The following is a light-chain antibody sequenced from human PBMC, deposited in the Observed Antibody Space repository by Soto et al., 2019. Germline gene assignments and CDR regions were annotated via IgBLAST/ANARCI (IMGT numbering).Light chain of an antibody. Sequence: DIQMTQSPSSLSASIGDRVTITCRASQGISTYLAWYQQKPGKAPKLLIYAAYTLQSGVPSRFSGSGSGTEFTLTIRGLLPEDFAAYHCQQLYTLPFTFGQGTRLEIK. CDR2: AAY. J-gene: IGKJ5*01. CDR1: QGISTY. V-gene: IGKV1-9*01. CDR3: QQLYTLPFT.